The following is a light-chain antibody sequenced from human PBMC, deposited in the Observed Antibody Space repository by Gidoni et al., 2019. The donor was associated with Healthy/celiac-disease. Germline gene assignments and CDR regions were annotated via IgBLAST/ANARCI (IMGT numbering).Light chain of an antibody. V-gene: IGKV3-15*01. CDR3: QQYNNWPPWT. J-gene: IGKJ1*01. CDR1: QSVSSN. CDR2: GAS. Sequence: DIVMTHSQATLSVSPGDRATLSCRASQSVSSNLAWYQKKPGQAPMLLNYGASTRATGIPPRFSGSGSGTEFTLTISRLQYEDFAVYYWQQYNNWPPWTFGQGTKVEIK.